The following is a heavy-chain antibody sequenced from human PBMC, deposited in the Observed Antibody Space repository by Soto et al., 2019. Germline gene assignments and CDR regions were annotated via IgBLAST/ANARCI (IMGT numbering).Heavy chain of an antibody. J-gene: IGHJ5*02. D-gene: IGHD6-13*01. CDR2: IRGSGGDT. CDR3: ARDLAASS. CDR1: GFTFSSYT. Sequence: EVQLLESGGGLVQPGGSLRLSCVASGFTFSSYTMSWVRQAPGKGLEWVAAIRGSGGDTSYADSVEGRFTISRDNSKNTLYLQMNSLRAEDTAVYYCARDLAASSWSQGTLVTVSS. V-gene: IGHV3-23*01.